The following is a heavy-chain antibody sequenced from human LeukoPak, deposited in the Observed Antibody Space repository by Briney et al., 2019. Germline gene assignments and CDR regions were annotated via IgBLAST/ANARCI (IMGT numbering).Heavy chain of an antibody. CDR1: GGTFSSYA. CDR3: ARVRAPYCSSTSCYRRNYYMDV. CDR2: IIPIFGTA. D-gene: IGHD2-2*01. J-gene: IGHJ6*03. V-gene: IGHV1-69*05. Sequence: SVKVSCKASGGTFSSYAISWVRQAPGQGLEWMGGIIPIFGTANYAQKFQGRVTITTDESTSTACMELSSLRSEDTAVYYCARVRAPYCSSTSCYRRNYYMDVWGKGATVTVSS.